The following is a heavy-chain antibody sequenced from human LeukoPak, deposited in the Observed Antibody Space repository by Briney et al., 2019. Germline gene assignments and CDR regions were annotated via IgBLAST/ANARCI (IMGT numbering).Heavy chain of an antibody. V-gene: IGHV4-59*08. CDR3: ARWDDSAWAFGN. J-gene: IGHJ4*02. Sequence: SETLSLTCIVSGGSISRYSWNWIRQSPGKGLEWIGYIAHSGAISYKSSLKSRVTISVDTSKNQLSLRLTSVTAADTAVYYCARWDDSAWAFGNWGPGTLVTVSS. CDR1: GGSISRYS. D-gene: IGHD6-19*01. CDR2: IAHSGAI.